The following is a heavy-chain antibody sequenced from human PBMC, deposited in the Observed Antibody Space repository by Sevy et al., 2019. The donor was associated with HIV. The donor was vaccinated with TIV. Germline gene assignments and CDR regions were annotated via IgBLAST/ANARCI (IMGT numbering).Heavy chain of an antibody. CDR1: GFTFSSYG. V-gene: IGHV3-30*18. CDR2: ISYDGSNK. J-gene: IGHJ6*02. Sequence: GGSLRLSCAASGFTFSSYGMHWVRQAPGKGLEWVAVISYDGSNKYYADSVKGRFTISRDNSKNTLHLQMNSLRAEDTAVYYCAKAVTMIVVVVGGCGMDVWGQGTTVTVSS. D-gene: IGHD3-22*01. CDR3: AKAVTMIVVVVGGCGMDV.